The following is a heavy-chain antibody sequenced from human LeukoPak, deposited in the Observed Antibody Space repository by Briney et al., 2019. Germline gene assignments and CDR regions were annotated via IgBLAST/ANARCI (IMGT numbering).Heavy chain of an antibody. CDR3: ARGGAAMAYY. D-gene: IGHD5-18*01. Sequence: GGSLRLSCAASGCIFSSYWMHWVGQAPGKGLVLVSRINSDGSSTSYAESMKGPFTIARNNAKNTLYLQMNSLRVEDTSVYYCARGGAAMAYYWGQGTLVTVSS. CDR2: INSDGSST. J-gene: IGHJ4*02. V-gene: IGHV3-74*01. CDR1: GCIFSSYW.